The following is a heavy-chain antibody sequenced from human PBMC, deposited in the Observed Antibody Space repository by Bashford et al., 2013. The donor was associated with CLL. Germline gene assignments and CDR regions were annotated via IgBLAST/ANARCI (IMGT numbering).Heavy chain of an antibody. J-gene: IGHJ6*02. CDR3: ASDRNGMDV. Sequence: GLEWVSSISSSSSIYYADSVRGRFTISRDNAKNSLYLQMNSLRAEDTAVYYCASDRNGMDVWGQGTTVTVSS. V-gene: IGHV3-69-1*01. CDR2: ISSSSSI.